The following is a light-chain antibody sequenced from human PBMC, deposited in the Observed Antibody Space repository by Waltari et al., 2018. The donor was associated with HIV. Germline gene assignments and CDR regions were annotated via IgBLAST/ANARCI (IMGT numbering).Light chain of an antibody. CDR1: HIVSSS. V-gene: IGKV3-11*01. CDR2: DAS. CDR3: HQRSNWPLT. Sequence: VLTQSPATLSLSPGERATLSCRAGHIVSSSLAWYQLKPGQAPRLLIYDASNRATGSPARCSGRGSGTDFTLTISSLESEDFAVYYCHQRSNWPLTFGGGTRVEIK. J-gene: IGKJ4*01.